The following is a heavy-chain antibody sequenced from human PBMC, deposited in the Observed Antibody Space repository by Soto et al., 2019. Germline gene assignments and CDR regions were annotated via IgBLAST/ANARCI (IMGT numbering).Heavy chain of an antibody. CDR3: ATQYYDFWSGYFSFDY. CDR2: ISSSGSTI. J-gene: IGHJ4*02. D-gene: IGHD3-3*01. V-gene: IGHV3-11*01. Sequence: GGSLRLSFAASGFTFSDYYMSWIRQAPGKGLEWVSYISSSGSTIYYADSVKGRFTISRDNAKNSLYLQMNSLRAEDTAVYYCATQYYDFWSGYFSFDYWGQGTLVTVSS. CDR1: GFTFSDYY.